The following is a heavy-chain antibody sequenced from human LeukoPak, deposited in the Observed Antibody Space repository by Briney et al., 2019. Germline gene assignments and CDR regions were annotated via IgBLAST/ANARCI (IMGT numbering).Heavy chain of an antibody. Sequence: ASVKVSCKASGYTFTSYDVNWVRQATGQGLEWLGWMNPNSGNTDYAQNFQGRATMTMTTSITTAYKELSSLRSEETGVYLCARALSWTTEAYYYMGVSGKGGTVTVSS. CDR3: ARALSWTTEAYYYMGV. V-gene: IGHV1-8*01. J-gene: IGHJ6*03. CDR2: MNPNSGNT. D-gene: IGHD3/OR15-3a*01. CDR1: GYTFTSYD.